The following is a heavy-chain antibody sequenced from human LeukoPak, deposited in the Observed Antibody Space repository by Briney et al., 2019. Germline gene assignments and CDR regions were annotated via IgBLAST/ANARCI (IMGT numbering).Heavy chain of an antibody. V-gene: IGHV3-23*01. CDR1: GFTFSSYA. CDR3: AKADGYITLEPGDY. J-gene: IGHJ4*02. CDR2: ISGSGGST. D-gene: IGHD5-24*01. Sequence: GGSLRLSCAASGFTFSSYAMSWVRQAPGKGLEWVSAISGSGGSTYYADSVKGRFTISRDNSKNTLYLQMNSLRAEDTAVYYCAKADGYITLEPGDYWGQGTLVTVSS.